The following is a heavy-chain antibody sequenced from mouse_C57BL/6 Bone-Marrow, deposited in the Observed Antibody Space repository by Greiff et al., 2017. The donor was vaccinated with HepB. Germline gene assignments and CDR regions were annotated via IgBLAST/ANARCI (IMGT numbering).Heavy chain of an antibody. J-gene: IGHJ1*03. CDR3: ARYGNYYGSSYVEWYFDV. V-gene: IGHV1-82*01. CDR1: GYAFSSSW. Sequence: VKLQESGPELVKPGASVKISCKASGYAFSSSWMNWVKQRPGKGLEWIGRIYPGDGDTNYNGKFKGKATLTADKSSSTAYMQLSSLTSEDSAVYFCARYGNYYGSSYVEWYFDVWGTGTTVTVSS. CDR2: IYPGDGDT. D-gene: IGHD1-1*01.